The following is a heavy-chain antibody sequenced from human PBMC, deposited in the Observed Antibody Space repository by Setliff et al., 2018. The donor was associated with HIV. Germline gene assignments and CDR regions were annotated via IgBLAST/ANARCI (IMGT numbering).Heavy chain of an antibody. Sequence: GGSLRLSCTASGFTFGNYAMSWVRQAPGKGLEWVGSIRSKAYGGTTEYAASVKGRFTISRDDSKSLAYLQMNSLKTEDTAVYYCTAMGVEVVSYYYGMDVWGQGTTVTVSS. D-gene: IGHD2-2*01. V-gene: IGHV3-49*04. CDR1: GFTFGNYA. CDR2: IRSKAYGGTT. CDR3: TAMGVEVVSYYYGMDV. J-gene: IGHJ6*02.